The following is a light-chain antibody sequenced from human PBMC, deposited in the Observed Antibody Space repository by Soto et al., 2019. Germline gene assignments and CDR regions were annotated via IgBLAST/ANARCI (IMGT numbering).Light chain of an antibody. CDR2: DAS. Sequence: EIVLTQSPATLSLSPGERATLSCGASQSVSTNYIAWYQQKPGLAPRLLIYDASSRATGISDRFSGSGSGTDFTLTIRRLGPEDFAVYYCQQYGSSPSFGGGTKVEIK. CDR1: QSVSTNY. J-gene: IGKJ4*01. V-gene: IGKV3D-20*01. CDR3: QQYGSSPS.